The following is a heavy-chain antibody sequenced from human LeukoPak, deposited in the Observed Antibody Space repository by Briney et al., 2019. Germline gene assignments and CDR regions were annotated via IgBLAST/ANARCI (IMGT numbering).Heavy chain of an antibody. V-gene: IGHV3-48*01. D-gene: IGHD5-18*01. CDR1: GFTFSSYS. CDR3: AKDEGRYSYGSDY. CDR2: ISSSSSTI. J-gene: IGHJ4*02. Sequence: GGSLRLSCAASGFTFSSYSMNWVRQAPGKGLEWVSYISSSSSTIYYADSVKGRFTISRDKAKNSLYLQMNSLRAEDTAVYYCAKDEGRYSYGSDYWGQGTLVTVSS.